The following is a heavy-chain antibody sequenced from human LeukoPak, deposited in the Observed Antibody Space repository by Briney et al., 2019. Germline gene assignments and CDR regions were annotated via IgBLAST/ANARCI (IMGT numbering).Heavy chain of an antibody. CDR2: IYHSGST. V-gene: IGHV4-4*02. J-gene: IGHJ4*02. CDR3: ARDWGRGYCSSTSCSLGY. CDR1: GGSISSSNW. D-gene: IGHD2-2*01. Sequence: PSETLSLTCAVSGGSISSSNWWSWVRQPPGKGLEWIGEIYHSGSTNYNPSLKSRVTISVDKSKNQFSLKLSSVTAADTAVYYCARDWGRGYCSSTSCSLGYWGQGTLVTVSS.